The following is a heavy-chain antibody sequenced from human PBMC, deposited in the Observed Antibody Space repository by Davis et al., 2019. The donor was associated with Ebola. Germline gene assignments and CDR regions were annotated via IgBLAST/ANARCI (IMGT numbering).Heavy chain of an antibody. Sequence: GGSLRLSCAASGFTFSSYSMNWVRQAPGKGLEWVSYISSSSSTIYYADSVKGRFTISRDNAKNSLYLQMNSLRDEDTAVYYCARGTMDTAMVYYYYGMDVWGQGTTVTVSS. CDR3: ARGTMDTAMVYYYYGMDV. CDR2: ISSSSSTI. D-gene: IGHD5-18*01. J-gene: IGHJ6*02. V-gene: IGHV3-48*02. CDR1: GFTFSSYS.